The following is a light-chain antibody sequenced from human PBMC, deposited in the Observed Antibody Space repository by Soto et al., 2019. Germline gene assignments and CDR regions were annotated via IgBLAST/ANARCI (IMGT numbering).Light chain of an antibody. J-gene: IGKJ1*01. CDR3: QQYKSYSWT. Sequence: DIQMTQSPSSLSASVGDRVTITCRASQSISSYLNWYQQKPGKAPKLLIYAASTLQRGVPSRFSGSGSGTDFTLTISSLQPEDFATYYCQQYKSYSWTFGQGTKVDIK. V-gene: IGKV1-39*01. CDR1: QSISSY. CDR2: AAS.